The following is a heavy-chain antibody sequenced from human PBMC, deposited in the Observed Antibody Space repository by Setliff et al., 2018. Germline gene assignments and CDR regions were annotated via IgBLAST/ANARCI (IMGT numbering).Heavy chain of an antibody. J-gene: IGHJ4*02. V-gene: IGHV1-2*06. CDR2: INPNSGGT. D-gene: IGHD3-22*01. CDR1: GYTFTGYY. CDR3: ARGPLQYYFDSSGYEYYFDY. Sequence: ASVKVSCKASGYTFTGYYVHWVRQAPGQGLEWMGRINPNSGGTNYAQKFQGRVTMTRDTSISTAYMELSRLRSDDTAVYYCARGPLQYYFDSSGYEYYFDYWGQGTQVTVSS.